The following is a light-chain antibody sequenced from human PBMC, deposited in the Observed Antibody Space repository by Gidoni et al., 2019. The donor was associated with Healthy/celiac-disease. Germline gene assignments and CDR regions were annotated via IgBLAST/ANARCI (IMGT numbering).Light chain of an antibody. Sequence: QSALTQPRSVSGSPGQSVTISCTGTSSDVGGYNYVSWYQQPPGKAPKLMIYDVSKRPSGVPDRFSGSKSGNTASLTISWLQAEDEADYYCCSYAGSLRVFGGGTKLTVL. CDR2: DVS. CDR3: CSYAGSLRV. V-gene: IGLV2-11*01. CDR1: SSDVGGYNY. J-gene: IGLJ2*01.